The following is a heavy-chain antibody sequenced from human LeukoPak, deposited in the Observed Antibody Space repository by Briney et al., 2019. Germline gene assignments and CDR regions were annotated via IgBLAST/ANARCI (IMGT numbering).Heavy chain of an antibody. D-gene: IGHD4-17*01. V-gene: IGHV3-7*01. CDR1: GFTFSSYW. CDR2: INHNGNVN. Sequence: GGSLRLSCAASGFTFSSYWMNWARQAPGKGLEWVASINHNGNVNYYVDSVKGRFTLSRDNAKNSLYLQMNSLRDEDTAVYYCARGDYGDRDLDYWGQGTLVTVSS. CDR3: ARGDYGDRDLDY. J-gene: IGHJ4*02.